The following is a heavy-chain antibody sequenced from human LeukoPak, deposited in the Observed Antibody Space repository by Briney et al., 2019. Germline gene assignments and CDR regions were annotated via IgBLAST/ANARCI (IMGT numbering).Heavy chain of an antibody. V-gene: IGHV1-69*13. D-gene: IGHD1-26*01. CDR3: ARESGSSNFDY. Sequence: SVKVSCKASGYTFTSYDINWVRQAPGQGLEWMGGIIPIFGTANYAQKFQGRVTITADESTSTAYMELSSLRSEDTAVYYCARESGSSNFDYWGQGTLVTVSS. CDR1: GYTFTSYD. J-gene: IGHJ4*02. CDR2: IIPIFGTA.